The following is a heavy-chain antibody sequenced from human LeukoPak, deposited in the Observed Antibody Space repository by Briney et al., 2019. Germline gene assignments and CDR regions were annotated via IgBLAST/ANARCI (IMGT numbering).Heavy chain of an antibody. J-gene: IGHJ1*01. V-gene: IGHV3-7*01. CDR1: EFTFSSYW. CDR3: ATYFFSNGDKQEYFQH. CDR2: IKQDGSEK. D-gene: IGHD4-17*01. Sequence: GGSLRLSCAASEFTFSSYWMSWVRQAPGKGLEWVANIKQDGSEKYYVDSVKGRFTISRDNAKNSLYLQMNSLRAEDTAVYYCATYFFSNGDKQEYFQHWGQGTLVTVSS.